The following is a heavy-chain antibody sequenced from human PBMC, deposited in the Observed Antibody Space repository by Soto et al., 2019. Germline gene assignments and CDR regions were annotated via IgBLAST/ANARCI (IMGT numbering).Heavy chain of an antibody. V-gene: IGHV4-31*03. J-gene: IGHJ4*02. D-gene: IGHD3-10*01. CDR1: DGSISSGGYY. CDR2: ISDSVST. Sequence: QVQLQESGPGLVKPSQTLSLTCTVSDGSISSGGYYWSWIRQHPGKGLERIGYISDSVSTYYNPSLKSRVNLSVDTSKNRFSLKLRSVTAADTAVYYCARNDSGSRNFDYWGPGTLVTVSS. CDR3: ARNDSGSRNFDY.